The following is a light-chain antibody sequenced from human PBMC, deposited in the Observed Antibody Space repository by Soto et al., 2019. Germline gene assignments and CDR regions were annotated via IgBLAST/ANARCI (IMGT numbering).Light chain of an antibody. CDR1: QSLSNNF. CDR2: GAT. CDR3: QQYGSTPVT. Sequence: EVVLTQSPGTLSLSPGEGDTLSCRASQSLSNNFLAWYQQKPGQAPRLLIYGATSRATGVPDRFSGSGSGTDFTLTINRLETEDFAVYYCQQYGSTPVTVGQGTKGDIK. J-gene: IGKJ1*01. V-gene: IGKV3-20*01.